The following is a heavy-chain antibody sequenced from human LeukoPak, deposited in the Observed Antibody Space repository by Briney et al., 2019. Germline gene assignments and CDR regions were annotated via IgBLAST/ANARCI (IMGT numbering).Heavy chain of an antibody. CDR3: ATAPILRGEGGEHYKYGMDV. V-gene: IGHV4/OR15-8*01. Sequence: SETLSLTCGVSVGSTSSGNWWSWVRQSPGKGLEWIGEIHHNGTRNYNPSLKSRVTISADTFKNHFSLILTSLTAADTAVYYCATAPILRGEGGEHYKYGMDVWGQGTTVIVSS. CDR2: IHHNGTR. J-gene: IGHJ6*02. D-gene: IGHD2-2*02. CDR1: VGSTSSGNW.